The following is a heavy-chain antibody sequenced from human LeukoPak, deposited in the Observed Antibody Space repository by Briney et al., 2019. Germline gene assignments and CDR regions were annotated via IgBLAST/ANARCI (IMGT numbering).Heavy chain of an antibody. V-gene: IGHV4-61*02. Sequence: PSETLSLTCTVSGGSISSGDYYWSWIRQPAGKGLEWIGRTYTSGSTNYNPSLKSRVTISVDSSKNQFSLRLTSVTAADTAVYYCAAHAYRSGWPNNWFDPWGQGTLVTVPS. D-gene: IGHD6-19*01. J-gene: IGHJ5*02. CDR1: GGSISSGDYY. CDR3: AAHAYRSGWPNNWFDP. CDR2: TYTSGST.